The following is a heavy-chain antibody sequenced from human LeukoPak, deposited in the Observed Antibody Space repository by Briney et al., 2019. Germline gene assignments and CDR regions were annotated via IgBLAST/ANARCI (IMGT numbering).Heavy chain of an antibody. D-gene: IGHD2-15*01. J-gene: IGHJ5*02. CDR3: ARVGWGDCCAGTCFCFDP. Sequence: SETLSLTCTVSGGSITSGSHYWSWIRQPAGKGLEWIGRIYVGGTTNYNPSLQSRVTISIDTSKNQFSLTLSSVTAADTAVYYCARVGWGDCCAGTCFCFDPWGPGTLVTVSS. CDR2: IYVGGTT. V-gene: IGHV4-61*02. CDR1: GGSITSGSHY.